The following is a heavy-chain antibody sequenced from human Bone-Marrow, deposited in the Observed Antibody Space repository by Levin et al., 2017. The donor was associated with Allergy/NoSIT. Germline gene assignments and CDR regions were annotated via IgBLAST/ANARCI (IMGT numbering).Heavy chain of an antibody. CDR3: ARFSSSSCFFDQ. J-gene: IGHJ4*02. V-gene: IGHV4-38-2*02. CDR1: GYSISSGYY. Sequence: LSQTLSLTCTVSGYSISSGYYWGWIRQSPGKGLEWIGNMYHSDLPYYMPSLKSRVAISVDTSKNQFYLKMTSVTAADTAVYYCARFSSSSCFFDQWGQGTLVTVSS. CDR2: MYHSDLP. D-gene: IGHD2-2*01.